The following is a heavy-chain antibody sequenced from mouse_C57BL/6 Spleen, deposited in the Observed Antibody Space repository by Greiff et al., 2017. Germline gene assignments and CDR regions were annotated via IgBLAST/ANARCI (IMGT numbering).Heavy chain of an antibody. CDR2: IWSGGST. D-gene: IGHD2-14*01. CDR3: ARIDRGYFDD. V-gene: IGHV2-2*01. J-gene: IGHJ1*03. Sequence: VQLQQSGPGLVQPSQSLSITCTASGFSLTSYGVHWVRQSPGKGLEWLGVIWSGGSTDYNAAFISRLSISKDNSKSQVFFKMNSLQADDTAIYYCARIDRGYFDDWGTGTTVTVPS. CDR1: GFSLTSYG.